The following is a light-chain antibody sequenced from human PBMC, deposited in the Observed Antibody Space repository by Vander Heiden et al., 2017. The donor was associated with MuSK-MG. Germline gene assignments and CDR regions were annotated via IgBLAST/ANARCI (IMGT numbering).Light chain of an antibody. Sequence: LTQSPGTLSLSPGERATLSGWASLIVHLNYLAWYQQKPGQAPRLLIYDASSRATGIPDRFSASGSGTDFTLTINSLDPEDFAVYYCQQYGSSPITFGQGTQLEI. CDR1: LIVHLNY. CDR2: DAS. J-gene: IGKJ5*01. CDR3: QQYGSSPIT. V-gene: IGKV3-20*01.